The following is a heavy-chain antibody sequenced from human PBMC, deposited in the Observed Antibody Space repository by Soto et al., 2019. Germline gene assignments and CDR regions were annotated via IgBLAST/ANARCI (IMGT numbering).Heavy chain of an antibody. CDR3: ATPLPGGTTAGRDPFSYYGMDG. D-gene: IGHD1-1*01. V-gene: IGHV3-15*01. Sequence: EAQLVESGGGLVKPGGSLRLSCAASGFTFSHAWMSWVRQAPGKGLEWVGRIKSESDSGTADTAAPVKGRFTISRDDSRNTLYLLMNSLKTEDTGVYYCATPLPGGTTAGRDPFSYYGMDGWGQGTTVTVSS. CDR1: GFTFSHAW. J-gene: IGHJ6*02. CDR2: IKSESDSGTA.